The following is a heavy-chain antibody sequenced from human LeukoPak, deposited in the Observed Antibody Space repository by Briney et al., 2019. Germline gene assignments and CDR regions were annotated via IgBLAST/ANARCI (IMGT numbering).Heavy chain of an antibody. J-gene: IGHJ4*02. CDR3: ARIAAAGNRRLNY. V-gene: IGHV1-8*01. CDR2: MNPNSGNT. D-gene: IGHD6-13*01. CDR1: GYTFTSYD. Sequence: GASVKVSCEASGYTFTSYDINWVRQATGQGLEWMGWMNPNSGNTGYAQKFQGRITMTRNTSISTAYMELSSLTSGDTAVYYCARIAAAGNRRLNYWGQGTLVTVSS.